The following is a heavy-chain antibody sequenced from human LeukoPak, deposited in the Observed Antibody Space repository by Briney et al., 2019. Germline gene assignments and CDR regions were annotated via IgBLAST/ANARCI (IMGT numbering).Heavy chain of an antibody. V-gene: IGHV3-30-3*01. CDR1: GFTFSSYA. Sequence: GGSLRLSCAASGFTFSSYAMHWVRQAPGKGLEWVAVISYDGSNKYYADSVKGRFTISRDNSKNTLYLQMNSLRAEDTAVYYCASSLGPLTEYWGQGTLVTVSS. CDR3: ASSLGPLTEY. J-gene: IGHJ4*02. D-gene: IGHD3-16*01. CDR2: ISYDGSNK.